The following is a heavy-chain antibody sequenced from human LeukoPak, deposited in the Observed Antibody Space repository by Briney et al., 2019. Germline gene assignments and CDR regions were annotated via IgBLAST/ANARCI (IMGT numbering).Heavy chain of an antibody. CDR3: AKQGEAGPEIAAAGTWYYYGMDV. CDR1: GFTFSSYA. J-gene: IGHJ6*02. D-gene: IGHD6-13*01. V-gene: IGHV3-23*01. CDR2: ISGSGGST. Sequence: GGSLRLSCAASGFTFSSYAMSWVRQAPGKGLEWVSAISGSGGSTYYADSVKGRFTISRDNSKNTLYLQMNSLRAEDTAVYYCAKQGEAGPEIAAAGTWYYYGMDVWGQGATVTVSS.